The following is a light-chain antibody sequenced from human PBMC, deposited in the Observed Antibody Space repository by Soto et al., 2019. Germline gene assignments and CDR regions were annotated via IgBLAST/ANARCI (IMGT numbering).Light chain of an antibody. V-gene: IGKV3-20*01. CDR2: GAS. J-gene: IGKJ2*01. CDR1: QSVSSSY. Sequence: EIVLTQSPSILSLSPGERATLSCRASQSVSSSYLAWYKQKPGQAPRLLIYGASSRATGIPDRFSGSGSGKDFTLTISRLEPEDLAVYYCQRYGGSPLYTFGQGTKLEIK. CDR3: QRYGGSPLYT.